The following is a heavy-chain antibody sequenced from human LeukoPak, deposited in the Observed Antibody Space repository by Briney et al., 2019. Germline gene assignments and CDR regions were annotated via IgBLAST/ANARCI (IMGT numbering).Heavy chain of an antibody. D-gene: IGHD1-14*01. CDR2: IIPMFGTA. V-gene: IGHV1-69*01. Sequence: HWASVKVSCKASGGTFSSSAISWVRQAPGQGLEWMGGIIPMFGTANYAQKFQGRVTITADESTSTAYMELSSLRSEDTAVYYCARADRAPAGYYMDVWGKGTTVTVSS. CDR1: GGTFSSSA. J-gene: IGHJ6*03. CDR3: ARADRAPAGYYMDV.